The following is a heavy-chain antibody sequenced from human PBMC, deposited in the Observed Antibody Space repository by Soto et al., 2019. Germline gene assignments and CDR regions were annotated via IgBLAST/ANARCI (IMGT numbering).Heavy chain of an antibody. CDR3: ARDDETNYDFWSGYSTPFDY. CDR1: VLTLSIYI. V-gene: IGHV3-21*01. D-gene: IGHD3-3*01. J-gene: IGHJ4*02. CDR2: ISSSSRYI. Sequence: PWCSLLISCAACVLTLSIYIMNWARQATGKGLDWVSSISSSSRYIYYADSVKGRFTISRDNAKNSLYLQMNSLRAEDTAVYYCARDDETNYDFWSGYSTPFDYWGQGTMVTVSS.